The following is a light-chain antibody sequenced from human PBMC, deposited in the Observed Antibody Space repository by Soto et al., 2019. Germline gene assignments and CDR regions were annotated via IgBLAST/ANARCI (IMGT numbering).Light chain of an antibody. V-gene: IGKV3-15*01. Sequence: EIVMTQSPATLSVSPGERATLSCRASQSVSSNLAWYQQKPGQAPRLLSYGASTRATGIPARFSGSRSGTEFTLTISSLQSEDFAVYYCQQDNNWPPRLTFGGGTKVEIK. CDR1: QSVSSN. CDR2: GAS. J-gene: IGKJ4*01. CDR3: QQDNNWPPRLT.